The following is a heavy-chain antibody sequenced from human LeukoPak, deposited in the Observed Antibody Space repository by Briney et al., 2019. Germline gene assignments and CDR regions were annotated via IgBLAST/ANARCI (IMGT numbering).Heavy chain of an antibody. Sequence: ASVKVSCKASGYTFTSYGISWVRQAPGQGLKWMGWIGAYNGNTNYAQKLQGRVTMTTDTSTSTAYMELRSLRSDDTAVYYCARNKYYYDSSGYYDYWGQGTLVTVSS. V-gene: IGHV1-18*01. CDR2: IGAYNGNT. D-gene: IGHD3-22*01. J-gene: IGHJ4*02. CDR1: GYTFTSYG. CDR3: ARNKYYYDSSGYYDY.